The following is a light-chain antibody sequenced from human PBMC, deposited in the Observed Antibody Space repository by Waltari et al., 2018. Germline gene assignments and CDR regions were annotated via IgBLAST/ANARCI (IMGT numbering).Light chain of an antibody. CDR3: LQYDNWPPWT. CDR2: SAS. J-gene: IGKJ1*01. V-gene: IGKV3-15*01. CDR1: QGISTN. Sequence: EIVMTQSPVTVSVSPGDRATLSCRASQGISTNLAWFQQKPGQAPRLLIYSASITATGIPARFSGSGSGTDFTLTISSLQSEDFAVYFCLQYDNWPPWTFGQGTAVEVK.